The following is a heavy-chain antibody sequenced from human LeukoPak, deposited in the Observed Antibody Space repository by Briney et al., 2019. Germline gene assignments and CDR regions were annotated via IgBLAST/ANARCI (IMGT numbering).Heavy chain of an antibody. Sequence: PSETLSLTCTVSGYSIGTWYYWGWIRQPPGKGLEWIGSIFHNGSTHYNPSLESRVTISLDTSKNQFSLRLSSVTAADTAMYYCARVHGSFPGAFWGQGTLVTVSS. CDR2: IFHNGST. V-gene: IGHV4-38-2*02. CDR3: ARVHGSFPGAF. J-gene: IGHJ4*02. D-gene: IGHD3-10*01. CDR1: GYSIGTWYY.